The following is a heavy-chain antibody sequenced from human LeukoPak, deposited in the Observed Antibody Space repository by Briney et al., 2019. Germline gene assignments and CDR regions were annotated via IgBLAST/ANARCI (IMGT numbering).Heavy chain of an antibody. CDR3: ARVGAGCFDF. Sequence: PSETLSRTCTVSGASISTYYWSWIRQPPGQGLEWIGYIDYSGTTNYNPSLKSRVTMSIDTSKNQFSLKLSSVTAADTAVYYCARVGAGCFDFWGQGTMVTVSS. CDR2: IDYSGTT. D-gene: IGHD1-26*01. V-gene: IGHV4-59*01. J-gene: IGHJ3*01. CDR1: GASISTYY.